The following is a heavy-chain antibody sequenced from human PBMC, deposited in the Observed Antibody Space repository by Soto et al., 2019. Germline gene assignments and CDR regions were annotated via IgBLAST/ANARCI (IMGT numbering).Heavy chain of an antibody. D-gene: IGHD6-13*01. CDR2: IVVGSGNT. J-gene: IGHJ5*02. V-gene: IGHV1-58*01. CDR3: AATYSSSWSEVWFDP. Sequence: SVKVSCKASGFTFTSSAVHWVRQARGQRLEWIGWIVVGSGNTNYAQKFQERVTITRDMSTSTAYMELSSLRSEDTAVYYCAATYSSSWSEVWFDPWGQGTLVTVSS. CDR1: GFTFTSSA.